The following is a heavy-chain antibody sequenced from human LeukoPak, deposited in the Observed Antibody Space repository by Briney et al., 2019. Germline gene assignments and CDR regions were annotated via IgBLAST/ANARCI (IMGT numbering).Heavy chain of an antibody. CDR3: AREVLGATREFDY. CDR2: ITSRGDTI. Sequence: GGSLRLSCAVSGFTFSSYEMDWVRQAPGKGREWVSYITSRGDTIYYADSVKGRFSISRDNAKNSLYLQMNSPRAEDTAVYYCAREVLGATREFDYWGQGALVTVSS. D-gene: IGHD1-26*01. J-gene: IGHJ4*02. CDR1: GFTFSSYE. V-gene: IGHV3-48*03.